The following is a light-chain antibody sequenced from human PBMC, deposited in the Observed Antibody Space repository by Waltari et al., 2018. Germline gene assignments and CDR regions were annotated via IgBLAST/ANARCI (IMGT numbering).Light chain of an antibody. CDR3: QHYNNLPYT. CDR2: DAS. V-gene: IGKV1-33*01. J-gene: IGKJ2*01. CDR1: KDIRNN. Sequence: IQITQSPSSLSASIGDRVPITCRASKDIRNNLSWFQERAGKAPTRLIYDASNLEAGVPSRFSGTGSGTDFSLTISSLQPEDSATYYCQHYNNLPYTFSRGTKLQIK.